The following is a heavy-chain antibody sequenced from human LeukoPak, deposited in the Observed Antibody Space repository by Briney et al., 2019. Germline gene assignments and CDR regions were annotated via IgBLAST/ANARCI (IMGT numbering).Heavy chain of an antibody. V-gene: IGHV3-7*03. CDR1: GFTFSESW. CDR3: ARALWNSGCV. CDR2: LNLDGSDK. J-gene: IGHJ4*02. D-gene: IGHD1-7*01. Sequence: GGSLRLSCVVSGFTFSESWMSWVRQAPGKGLGWVASLNLDGSDKYYVDSVKGRFTISRDNAKNSLYLQMNSLRDEDTAVYFCARALWNSGCVWGQGTLVTVSS.